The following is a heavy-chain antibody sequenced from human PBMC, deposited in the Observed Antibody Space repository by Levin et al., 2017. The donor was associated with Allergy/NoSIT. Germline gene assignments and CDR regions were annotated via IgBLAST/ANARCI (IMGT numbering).Heavy chain of an antibody. CDR3: ARDEYDFWSGYRGNWFDP. Sequence: ASVKVSCKASGYTFTGYYMHWVRQAPGQGLEWMGWINPNSGGTNYAQKFQGRVTMTRDTSISTAYMELSRLRSDDTAVYYCARDEYDFWSGYRGNWFDPWGQGTLVTVSS. D-gene: IGHD3-3*01. CDR1: GYTFTGYY. J-gene: IGHJ5*02. CDR2: INPNSGGT. V-gene: IGHV1-2*02.